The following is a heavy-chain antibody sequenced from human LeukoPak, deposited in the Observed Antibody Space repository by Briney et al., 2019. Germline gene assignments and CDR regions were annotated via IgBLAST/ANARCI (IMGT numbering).Heavy chain of an antibody. J-gene: IGHJ6*03. CDR3: ARVLHDWNYGLSYYYYMDV. V-gene: IGHV1-8*03. CDR2: MNPNSGNT. D-gene: IGHD1-7*01. Sequence: ASVKVSCKASGYTFTSYDINWVRQATGQGLEWMGWMNPNSGNTGYAQKFQGRVTITRNTSISTAYMELNSLRSEDTAVYYRARVLHDWNYGLSYYYYMDVWGKGTTVTVSS. CDR1: GYTFTSYD.